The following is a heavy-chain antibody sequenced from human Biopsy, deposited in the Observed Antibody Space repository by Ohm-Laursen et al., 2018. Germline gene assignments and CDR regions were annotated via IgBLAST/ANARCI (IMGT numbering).Heavy chain of an antibody. J-gene: IGHJ3*02. Sequence: SVTLSLTCTVSDGSINSYYWNWIRQPPGKRLEWIGRIYTSGSPNYNLSLESRVTMSVDTSKNQFSLNLRSVAAADTAVYYCARGTGRYYVYGAFDIWGRGTVVTVSS. D-gene: IGHD1-26*01. V-gene: IGHV4-4*07. CDR1: DGSINSYY. CDR3: ARGTGRYYVYGAFDI. CDR2: IYTSGSP.